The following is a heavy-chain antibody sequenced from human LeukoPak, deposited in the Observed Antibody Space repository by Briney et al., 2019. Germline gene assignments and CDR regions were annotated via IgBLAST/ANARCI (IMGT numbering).Heavy chain of an antibody. CDR1: GGSISSYY. Sequence: SETLSLTCTVSGGSISSYYWSWLRQPPGKGLEWLGYIYYSGSTNYNPSLKSRVTISVDTSKNQFSLKLSSVTAADTAVYYCARATGYGSGSYNDYWGQGTLVTVSS. CDR3: ARATGYGSGSYNDY. V-gene: IGHV4-59*01. CDR2: IYYSGST. D-gene: IGHD3-10*01. J-gene: IGHJ4*02.